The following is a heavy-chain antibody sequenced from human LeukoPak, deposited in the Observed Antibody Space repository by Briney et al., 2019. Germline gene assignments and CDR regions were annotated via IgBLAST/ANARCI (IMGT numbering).Heavy chain of an antibody. CDR1: GYTFTGYY. CDR2: INPNSGGT. CDR3: ARGLPTYYYDSSGYYHGYFQH. D-gene: IGHD3-22*01. J-gene: IGHJ1*01. V-gene: IGHV1-2*02. Sequence: ASVKVSCKASGYTFTGYYMHWVRQAPGQGLEWMGWINPNSGGTNYAQKFQGRVTMTRDTSISTAYMELSRLRSEDTAVYYCARGLPTYYYDSSGYYHGYFQHWGQGTLVTVSS.